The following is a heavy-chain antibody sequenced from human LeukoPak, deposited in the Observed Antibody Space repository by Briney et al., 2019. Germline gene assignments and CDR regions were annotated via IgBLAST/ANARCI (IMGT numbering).Heavy chain of an antibody. V-gene: IGHV4-59*01. CDR1: GDSISNYY. J-gene: IGHJ4*02. CDR3: ARAEKAVTGTLDS. D-gene: IGHD6-19*01. Sequence: SETLSLTCTVSGDSISNYYWSWIRQSPGKELEWIGYMYNRGSTVYNPSLKSRVTISTDTSKNQFSLRLTSVTAADTAVYYCARAEKAVTGTLDSWGQGTLITVSS. CDR2: MYNRGST.